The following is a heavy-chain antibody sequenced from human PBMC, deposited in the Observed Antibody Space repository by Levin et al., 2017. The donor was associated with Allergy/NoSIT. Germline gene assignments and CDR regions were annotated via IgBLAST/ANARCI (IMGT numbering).Heavy chain of an antibody. CDR2: MNPNSGNT. CDR1: GYTFTSYD. CDR3: ARGGSSWWYFDL. J-gene: IGHJ2*01. D-gene: IGHD6-13*01. V-gene: IGHV1-8*01. Sequence: ASVKVSCKASGYTFTSYDINWVRQATGQGLEWMGWMNPNSGNTGYAQKFQGRVTMTRNTSISTAYMELSSLRSEDTAVYYCARGGSSWWYFDLWGRGTLVTVSS.